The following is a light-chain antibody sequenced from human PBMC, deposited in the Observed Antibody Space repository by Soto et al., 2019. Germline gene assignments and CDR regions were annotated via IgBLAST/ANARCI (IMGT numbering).Light chain of an antibody. V-gene: IGKV3-20*01. CDR1: QTVSSSF. CDR3: QQFSSYPPT. J-gene: IGKJ4*01. Sequence: EIVLTHSPATLSVSPWERATLSCRASQTVSSSFLAWYQHKPGQAPRLLFYDASTRATGIPARFSGGGSGTDFTLTISRLEPGDFAVYYCQQFSSYPPTFGGGTKVDIK. CDR2: DAS.